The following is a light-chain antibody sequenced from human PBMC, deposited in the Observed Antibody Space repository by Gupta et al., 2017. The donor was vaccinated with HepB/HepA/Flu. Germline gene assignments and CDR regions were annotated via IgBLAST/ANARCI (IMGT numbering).Light chain of an antibody. V-gene: IGLV3-19*01. CDR1: TLRSYY. CDR3: NSRDSSGNHVV. Sequence: SSELTPDPAVSVALGQTVRITCQGDTLRSYYASWYQQKPGQAPVLVIYGENNRPSGIPDRFSGSSSGNTASLTITEAQAEDEADYYCNSRDSSGNHVVFGGGTKLTVL. CDR2: GEN. J-gene: IGLJ2*01.